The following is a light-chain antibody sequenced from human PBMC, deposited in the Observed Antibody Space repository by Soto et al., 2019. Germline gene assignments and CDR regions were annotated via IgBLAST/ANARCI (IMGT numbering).Light chain of an antibody. J-gene: IGKJ1*01. V-gene: IGKV3-15*01. Sequence: ETLMTQSPGTLSVSLGEGATLSCRASQSLRSSLAWYQQKPGQAPRLLIYDASTRATGIPARFSGSGSGTDFTLTISGLQSEDFAVYYCQQYNNWPQTFGQGTKVDIK. CDR2: DAS. CDR1: QSLRSS. CDR3: QQYNNWPQT.